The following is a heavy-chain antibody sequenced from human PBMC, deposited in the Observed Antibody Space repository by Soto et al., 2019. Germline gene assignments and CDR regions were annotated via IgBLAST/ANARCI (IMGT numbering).Heavy chain of an antibody. V-gene: IGHV3-23*01. J-gene: IGHJ4*02. CDR1: GFTFSSYA. CDR2: ISGSGGST. D-gene: IGHD2-2*02. Sequence: VGSLRLSCAASGFTFSSYAMSWVRPAPGKWLEWVSAISGSGGSTYYADSVKGRFTISRDNSKNTLYLQMNSLRAEDTAVYYCAKGPVPAAILGDNYFDYWGQGTLVTVSS. CDR3: AKGPVPAAILGDNYFDY.